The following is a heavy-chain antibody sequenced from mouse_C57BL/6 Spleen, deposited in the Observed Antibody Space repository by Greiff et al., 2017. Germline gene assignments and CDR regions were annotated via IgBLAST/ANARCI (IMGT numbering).Heavy chain of an antibody. D-gene: IGHD1-1*01. CDR2: INPNNGGT. CDR3: ARGDGSDD. Sequence: VQLQQSGPELVKPGASVKISCKASGYTFTDYYMNWVKQSHGKSLEWIGDINPNNGGTSYNQKFKGKATLTVDKSSSTAYMELRRLTSEDSAVYYCARGDGSDDWGPGTTLTVSS. CDR1: GYTFTDYY. V-gene: IGHV1-26*01. J-gene: IGHJ2*01.